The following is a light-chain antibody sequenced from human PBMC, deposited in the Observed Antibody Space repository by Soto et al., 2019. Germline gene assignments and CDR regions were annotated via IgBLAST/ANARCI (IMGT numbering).Light chain of an antibody. CDR2: GAS. CDR1: QSVSSNH. J-gene: IGKJ2*01. Sequence: EIVVTQSPGTLSLSPGEGATLSCRASQSVSSNHLAWYQQNPGQAPRLLIFGASSRASDIPDRFSGSGSGTDFTLTISRLEPEDFVVYYCQQYGSSPPYTFGQGTKLEIK. CDR3: QQYGSSPPYT. V-gene: IGKV3-20*01.